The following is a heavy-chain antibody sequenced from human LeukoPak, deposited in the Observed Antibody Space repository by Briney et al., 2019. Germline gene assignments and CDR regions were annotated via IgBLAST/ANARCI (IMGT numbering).Heavy chain of an antibody. Sequence: GGSLRLSCAASGFTFSSYAMHWVRQAPGKGLEWVSYISSRSTIYYADSVKGRFTISRDNAKNSLYLQTNSLRDEDTAVYYCARGSYGDYFDYWGQGTLVTVSS. CDR3: ARGSYGDYFDY. J-gene: IGHJ4*02. D-gene: IGHD4-17*01. CDR2: ISSRSTI. CDR1: GFTFSSYA. V-gene: IGHV3-48*02.